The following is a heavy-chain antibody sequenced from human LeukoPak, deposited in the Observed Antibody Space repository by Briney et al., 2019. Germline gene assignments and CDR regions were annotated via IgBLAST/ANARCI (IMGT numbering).Heavy chain of an antibody. CDR1: GFTFSSYG. CDR3: ARDLLDY. Sequence: SGGSLRLSCAASGFTFSSYGMSWVRQAPGKGLQWVSAISGSGGSTYYADSVKGRFTISRDNAKNSLYLQMNSLRAEDTAVYYCARDLLDYWGQGTLVTVSS. J-gene: IGHJ4*02. CDR2: ISGSGGST. V-gene: IGHV3-23*01.